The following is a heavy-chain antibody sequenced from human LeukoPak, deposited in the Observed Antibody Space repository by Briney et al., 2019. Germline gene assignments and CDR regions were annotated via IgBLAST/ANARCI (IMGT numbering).Heavy chain of an antibody. CDR3: ARRPRNSGSYDGPPGLDY. D-gene: IGHD1-26*01. CDR1: GFTFSSYS. Sequence: GGSLRLSCAASGFTFSSYSMNWVRQAPGKGLEWVSHISVSSSTIYYADSVKGRFTISRDNAKNSLYLQMNNLRAEDTAVYYCARRPRNSGSYDGPPGLDYWGQGTLVTVSS. V-gene: IGHV3-48*04. J-gene: IGHJ4*02. CDR2: ISVSSSTI.